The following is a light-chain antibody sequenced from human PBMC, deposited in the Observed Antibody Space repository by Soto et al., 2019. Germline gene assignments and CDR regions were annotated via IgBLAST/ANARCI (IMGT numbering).Light chain of an antibody. CDR1: QSISSW. CDR3: QQYNSYST. CDR2: DAS. J-gene: IGKJ1*01. Sequence: DIQMTRAPSTLSVSVGDRGTINCRASQSISSWLAWYQQKPGKAPKLLIYDASSLESGVPSRFSGSGSGTEFTLTISSLQPDDFATYYCQQYNSYSTFGQGTKVDI. V-gene: IGKV1-5*01.